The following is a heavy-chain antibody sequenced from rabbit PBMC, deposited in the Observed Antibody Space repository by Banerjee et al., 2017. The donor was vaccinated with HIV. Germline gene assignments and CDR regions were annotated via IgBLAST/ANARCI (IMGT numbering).Heavy chain of an antibody. Sequence: QEQLVESGGGLVQPEGSLTLTCTASGFSFSSSYYMCWVRQAPGKGLEWIASIYTGDDNTYYASWAKGRFTISKTSSTTVTLQMTSLTAADTATYFCARDDAVSDWYTFDLWGQGTLVTVS. D-gene: IGHD4-2*01. CDR3: ARDDAVSDWYTFDL. CDR1: GFSFSSSYY. V-gene: IGHV1S45*01. J-gene: IGHJ4*01. CDR2: IYTGDDNT.